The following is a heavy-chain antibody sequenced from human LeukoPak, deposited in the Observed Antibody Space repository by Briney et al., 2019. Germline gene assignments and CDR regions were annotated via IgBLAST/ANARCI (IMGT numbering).Heavy chain of an antibody. CDR1: GYTFTSYD. D-gene: IGHD2-2*01. CDR2: MNPNSGNT. J-gene: IGHJ4*02. CDR3: ARDSSTSSFDY. V-gene: IGHV1-8*03. Sequence: ASVKVSCKASGYTFTSYDINWVRQATGQGLEWMGWMNPNSGNTGYAQKFQGRVTITRNTSISTDYMELSSLRSEDTAVYYCARDSSTSSFDYWGQGTLVTVSS.